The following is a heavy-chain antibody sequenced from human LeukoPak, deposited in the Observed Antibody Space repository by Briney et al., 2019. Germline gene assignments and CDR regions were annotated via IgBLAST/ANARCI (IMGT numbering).Heavy chain of an antibody. Sequence: SGGSLRLSCAASGFTFDDYAMHWVRQAPGKGLEWVSGISWNSGSIGYADSVKGRFTISRDNAKNSLYLQMNSLRAEDMALYYCAKGAAAGMIPRVFDYWGQGTLVTVPS. D-gene: IGHD6-13*01. CDR1: GFTFDDYA. CDR2: ISWNSGSI. CDR3: AKGAAAGMIPRVFDY. J-gene: IGHJ4*02. V-gene: IGHV3-9*03.